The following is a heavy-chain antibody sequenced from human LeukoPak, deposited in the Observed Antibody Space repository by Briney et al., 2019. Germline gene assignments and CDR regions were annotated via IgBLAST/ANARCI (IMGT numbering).Heavy chain of an antibody. CDR3: AKDTHITMVRGGALDI. V-gene: IGHV3-9*01. D-gene: IGHD3-10*01. Sequence: GRSLRLSCAASGFTFDDYAMHWVRQAPGKGLEWVSGISWNSGSIGYADSVKGRFTISRDNAKNSLYLQMNSLRAEDTALYYCAKDTHITMVRGGALDIWGQGTMVTVSS. CDR1: GFTFDDYA. J-gene: IGHJ3*02. CDR2: ISWNSGSI.